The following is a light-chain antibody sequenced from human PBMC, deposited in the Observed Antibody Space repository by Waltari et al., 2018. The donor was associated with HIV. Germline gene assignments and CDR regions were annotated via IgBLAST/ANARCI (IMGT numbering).Light chain of an antibody. V-gene: IGLV1-47*01. Sequence: QSVLTQPPSASGTPGQRVTISCSGSSSNIGSNYVYWYQQLPGTAPKLLIYTNNQRPAGVPDRFSGAKSGTSASLASSGLRSEDEADYYCAAWDDSLWVFGGGTKLTVL. CDR2: TNN. CDR3: AAWDDSLWV. J-gene: IGLJ3*02. CDR1: SSNIGSNY.